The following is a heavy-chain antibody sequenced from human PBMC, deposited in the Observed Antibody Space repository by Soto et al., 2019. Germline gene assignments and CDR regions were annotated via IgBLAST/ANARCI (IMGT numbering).Heavy chain of an antibody. J-gene: IGHJ4*02. V-gene: IGHV3-23*01. D-gene: IGHD4-4*01. Sequence: EVQLLESGGGLVQPGESLRLSCEASGFSFSSYVMIWVRQAPGKGLEWVSVISGSGGSSYFADSVKGRFTISRDNSKNMLYLEMSSLRAEDTAIYFCAKGSIEYSASIDYWGQGTLVIVSS. CDR2: ISGSGGSS. CDR1: GFSFSSYV. CDR3: AKGSIEYSASIDY.